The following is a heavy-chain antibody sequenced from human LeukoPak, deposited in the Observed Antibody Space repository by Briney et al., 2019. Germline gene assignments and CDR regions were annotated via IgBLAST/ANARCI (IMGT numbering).Heavy chain of an antibody. CDR3: ANRPGNHDILTQYYFDF. V-gene: IGHV3-33*06. Sequence: GGSLRLSCAASGFTFSSHGMHWVRQAPGKGLEWVAVIWYDGSDKYYADSVKGRFTISRDNSKNTLYLQMNSLRAEDTAVYYCANRPGNHDILTQYYFDFWGQGTLVTVSS. D-gene: IGHD3-9*01. CDR1: GFTFSSHG. CDR2: IWYDGSDK. J-gene: IGHJ4*02.